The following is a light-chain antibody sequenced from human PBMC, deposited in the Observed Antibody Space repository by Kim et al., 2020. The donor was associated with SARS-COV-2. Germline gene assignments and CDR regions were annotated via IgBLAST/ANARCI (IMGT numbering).Light chain of an antibody. CDR3: LLYYGDARV. CDR2: DTS. V-gene: IGLV7-46*01. J-gene: IGLJ3*02. Sequence: QAVVTQEPSLTVSPGGTVTLTCGSSTGTVTSGHFPYWFQQKPGQAPRTLISDTSNKHSWTPARFSGSLLGGKAALTLSGAQPEDEADYYCLLYYGDARVFGGGTKVTVL. CDR1: TGTVTSGHF.